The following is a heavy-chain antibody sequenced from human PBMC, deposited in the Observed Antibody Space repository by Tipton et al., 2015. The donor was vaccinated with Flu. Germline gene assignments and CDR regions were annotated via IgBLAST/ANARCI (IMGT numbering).Heavy chain of an antibody. V-gene: IGHV3-74*01. D-gene: IGHD6-6*01. J-gene: IGHJ6*03. CDR1: GFTISSYW. CDR3: ARETEQLVLYYYYYYMDV. Sequence: SLRLSCAASGFTISSYWMHWVRQAPGKGLVWVSRINSDGSSTSYADSVKGRFTISRDNAKNTLYLQMNSLRAEDAAVYYCARETEQLVLYYYYYYMDVWGKGTTVTVSS. CDR2: INSDGSST.